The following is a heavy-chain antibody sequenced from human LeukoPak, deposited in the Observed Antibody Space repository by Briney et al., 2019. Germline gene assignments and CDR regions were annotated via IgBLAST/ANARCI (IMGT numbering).Heavy chain of an antibody. V-gene: IGHV1-2*02. J-gene: IGHJ6*02. D-gene: IGHD2-15*01. Sequence: ASVKVSCKASGYTFTGYYMHWVRQAPGQGLEWMGWINPNSGGTNYAQKFQGRVTMTRDTSISTAYTELSRLRSDDTAVYYCARGSGGYCSGGSCYDGMDVWGQGTTVTVSS. CDR1: GYTFTGYY. CDR2: INPNSGGT. CDR3: ARGSGGYCSGGSCYDGMDV.